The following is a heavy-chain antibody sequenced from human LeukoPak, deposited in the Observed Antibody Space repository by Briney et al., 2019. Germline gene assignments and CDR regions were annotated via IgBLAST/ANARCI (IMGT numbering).Heavy chain of an antibody. CDR3: ATGVRGYSYPVYYYGMDV. J-gene: IGHJ6*04. CDR2: IYYSGST. CDR1: GGSISSGDYY. Sequence: TSQILSLTCTVSGGSISSGDYYWSWIRQPPGKGLEWIGYIYYSGSTYYNPSLKSRVTISVDTSKNQFSLKLSSVTAADTAVYYCATGVRGYSYPVYYYGMDVWGKGTTVTVSS. V-gene: IGHV4-30-4*01. D-gene: IGHD5-18*01.